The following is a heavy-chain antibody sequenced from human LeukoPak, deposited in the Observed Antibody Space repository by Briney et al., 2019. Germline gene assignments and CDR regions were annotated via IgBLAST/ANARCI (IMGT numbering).Heavy chain of an antibody. Sequence: SVKVSCKASGGTFSSYAISWVRQAPGQGLEWMGRIIPILGIANYAQKFQGRVTITADKSTSTAYMELSSLRSEDTAVYYCAGNLYYYDSSGTGAYYFDYWGQGTLVTVSS. D-gene: IGHD3-22*01. CDR2: IIPILGIA. CDR1: GGTFSSYA. CDR3: AGNLYYYDSSGTGAYYFDY. V-gene: IGHV1-69*04. J-gene: IGHJ4*02.